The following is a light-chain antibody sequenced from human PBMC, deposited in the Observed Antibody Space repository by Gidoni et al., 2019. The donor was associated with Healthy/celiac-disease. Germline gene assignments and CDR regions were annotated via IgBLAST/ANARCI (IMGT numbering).Light chain of an antibody. J-gene: IGKJ4*01. V-gene: IGKV3-11*01. CDR1: QSVSSY. CDR2: DAS. CDR3: QQRSNWPPLT. Sequence: EIVLTQSPATLSLSPGVSATLSCRASQSVSSYLAWYQQKPGQAPRLLIYDASNRATGIPARFSGSGSGTDFTLTISSLEPEDFAVYYCQQRSNWPPLTFGGGPKLEIK.